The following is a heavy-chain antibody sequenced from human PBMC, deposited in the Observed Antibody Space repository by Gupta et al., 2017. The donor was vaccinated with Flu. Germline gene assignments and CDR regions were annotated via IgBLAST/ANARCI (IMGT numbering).Heavy chain of an antibody. CDR2: IYRGGTT. CDR3: ARLDYPEKYGYYRDGGYYALDV. J-gene: IGHJ6*02. V-gene: IGHV4-61*09. Sequence: QVLLQESGPGMVKPGETLSLTCSVSHDSLRDNPTYWGWLRQSAERGLEWLGHIYRGGTTYYSPSLETRLAISMDPSTNQFSRKLTSVTAADAARYYCARLDYPEKYGYYRDGGYYALDVWGQGLTVNV. D-gene: IGHD3-22*01. CDR1: HDSLRDNPTY.